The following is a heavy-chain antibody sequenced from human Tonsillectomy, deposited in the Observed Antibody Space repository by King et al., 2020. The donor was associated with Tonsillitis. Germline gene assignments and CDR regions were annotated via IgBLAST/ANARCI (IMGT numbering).Heavy chain of an antibody. CDR3: GKRDLGRHFAS. J-gene: IGHJ4*02. D-gene: IGHD7-27*01. CDR2: ISSSGATA. CDR1: GFTFSGYS. Sequence: VQLVESGGGLVQPGGSLRLSCAASGFTFSGYSLTWVRQAPGEGLQWVSGISSSGATAYYADSVKGRFTISRDNSKNTLYLQMNSLRAEDTAVYYCGKRDLGRHFASWGQGTLVTVSS. V-gene: IGHV3-23*04.